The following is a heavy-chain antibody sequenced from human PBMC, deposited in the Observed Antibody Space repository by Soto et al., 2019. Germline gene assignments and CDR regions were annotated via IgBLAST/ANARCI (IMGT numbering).Heavy chain of an antibody. CDR3: AKDGYSGEMATPGPDY. Sequence: TGGSLRLSCAASGFTFSSYSMHWVRQAPGKGLEWVAVISNDASNKYYTDSVKGRFAISRDNSKNTLYLQMNSLRAEDTAVYYCAKDGYSGEMATPGPDYWGQGTLVTVSS. V-gene: IGHV3-30*09. CDR2: ISNDASNK. D-gene: IGHD5-12*01. J-gene: IGHJ4*02. CDR1: GFTFSSYS.